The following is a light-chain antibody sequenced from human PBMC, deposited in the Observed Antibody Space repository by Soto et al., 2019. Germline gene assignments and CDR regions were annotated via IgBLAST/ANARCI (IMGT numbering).Light chain of an antibody. V-gene: IGLV2-8*01. CDR2: EVN. CDR3: SSYAGSNNVV. J-gene: IGLJ2*01. CDR1: SSDVGGYNS. Sequence: QSVLTQPPSASGSPGQSVTISCTGTSSDVGGYNSVSWYQHHPGKAPKLMISEVNKRPSGVPDRFSGSKSGSTASLTVSGLQAEDEADYYCSSYAGSNNVVFGGGTKLTVL.